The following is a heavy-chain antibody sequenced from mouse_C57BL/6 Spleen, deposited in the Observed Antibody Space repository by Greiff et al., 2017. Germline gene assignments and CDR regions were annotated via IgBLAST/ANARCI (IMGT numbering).Heavy chain of an antibody. CDR1: GYTFTSYW. V-gene: IGHV1-64*01. J-gene: IGHJ4*01. CDR2: IHPNSGST. Sequence: VQLQQPVAELVKSGASVMLSCEASGYTFTSYWMHWVQQRPGQGLEWIGMIHPNSGSTNYNEKFKSKATLTVDKSSSTAYMPLSSLTSEESAVYYCARWEALASYGSSSSYAMDYWGQGTSVTVSS. CDR3: ARWEALASYGSSSSYAMDY. D-gene: IGHD1-1*01.